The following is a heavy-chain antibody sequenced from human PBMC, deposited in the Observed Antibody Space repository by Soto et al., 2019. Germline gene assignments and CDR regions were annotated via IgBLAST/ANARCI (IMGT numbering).Heavy chain of an antibody. CDR1: GFTFDDYA. D-gene: IGHD5-12*01. CDR2: ISWSSVTM. Sequence: EVQLVESGGGLVEPGRSLRLSCAASGFTFDDYAMHWVRQVPGKGLEWVAGISWSSVTMGYADSVKGRFTISRDNAKNSLYRQMDSLRPDDTAFYYCARDHAEDFGYDLDYFDYWGQGTLVTVSA. CDR3: ARDHAEDFGYDLDYFDY. V-gene: IGHV3-9*01. J-gene: IGHJ4*02.